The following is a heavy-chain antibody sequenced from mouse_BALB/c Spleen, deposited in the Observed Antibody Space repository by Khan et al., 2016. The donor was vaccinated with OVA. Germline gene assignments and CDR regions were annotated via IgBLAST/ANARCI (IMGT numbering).Heavy chain of an antibody. CDR3: ARPAYDGYYDY. Sequence: VQLQESGPELVRPGVSVKISCKGSGYTFTDYAMYWVKQSHAKSLEWIGLISTYSGSTNYNQKFKGKVTMTVDKSSSAAYMELARLTSEDSAIXYCARPAYDGYYDYWGQGTALIVSS. V-gene: IGHV1S137*01. D-gene: IGHD2-3*01. CDR1: GYTFTDYA. CDR2: ISTYSGST. J-gene: IGHJ2*01.